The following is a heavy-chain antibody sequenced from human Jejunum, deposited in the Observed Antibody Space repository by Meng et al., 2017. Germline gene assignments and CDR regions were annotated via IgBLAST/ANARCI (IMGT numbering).Heavy chain of an antibody. CDR1: GFTFSSYA. Sequence: EVQLVESGGGLVKAGGSLRLHCAASGFTFSSYAMHWVRQAPGKGLEWVSSISSTSTYIYYADSMKGRFTVSRDNAKNSLQLQMDSLRAEDTAVYYCARDGHGQAPGFDPWGQGTLVTVSS. CDR3: ARDGHGQAPGFDP. J-gene: IGHJ5*02. CDR2: ISSTSTYI. D-gene: IGHD3/OR15-3a*01. V-gene: IGHV3-21*01.